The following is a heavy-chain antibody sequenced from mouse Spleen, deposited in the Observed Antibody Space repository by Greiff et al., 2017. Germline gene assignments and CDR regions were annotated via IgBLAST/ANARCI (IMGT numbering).Heavy chain of an antibody. Sequence: DVKLVESGGGLVKPGGSLKLSCAASGFTFSSYGMSWVRQTPEKRLEWVATISGGGSYTYYPDSVKGRFTISRDNAKNNLYLQMSSLRSEDTALYYCARLLYYDGDYFDYWGQGTTLTVSS. V-gene: IGHV5-9-2*01. J-gene: IGHJ2*01. CDR3: ARLLYYDGDYFDY. CDR2: ISGGGSYT. CDR1: GFTFSSYG. D-gene: IGHD1-1*01.